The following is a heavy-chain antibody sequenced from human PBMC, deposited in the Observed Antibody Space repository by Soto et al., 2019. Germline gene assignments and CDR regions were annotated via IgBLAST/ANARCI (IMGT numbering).Heavy chain of an antibody. CDR1: GFSLRTSGVG. CDR2: IYWDDDK. D-gene: IGHD2-8*01. Sequence: QITLKESGPTLVKPTQTLTLTCTFSGFSLRTSGVGVGWIRQPPGKALEWLALIYWDDDKRYSPSLKSRLTITKDASTNQVVLTMTHMDPVDTATYYCAHRPREYAYATFDYWGQGTLVTVSS. V-gene: IGHV2-5*02. CDR3: AHRPREYAYATFDY. J-gene: IGHJ4*02.